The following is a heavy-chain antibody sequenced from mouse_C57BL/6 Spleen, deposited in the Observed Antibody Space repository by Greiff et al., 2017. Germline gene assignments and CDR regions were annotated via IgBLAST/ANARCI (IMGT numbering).Heavy chain of an antibody. CDR2: INPNNGGT. V-gene: IGHV1-26*01. CDR1: GYTFTNYY. Sequence: EVQLQQSGPELVKPGASVKISCKASGYTFTNYYMNWVKQSHGKSLEWIGDINPNNGGTSYNQKFKGKATLTVDKSSSTAYMELRSLTSEDSAVYYCARKRLGSSSSMDYWGQGTSVTVSS. CDR3: ARKRLGSSSSMDY. D-gene: IGHD1-1*01. J-gene: IGHJ4*01.